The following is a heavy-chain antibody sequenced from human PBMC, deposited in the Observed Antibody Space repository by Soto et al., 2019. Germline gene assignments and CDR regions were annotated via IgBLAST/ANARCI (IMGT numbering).Heavy chain of an antibody. Sequence: PGGSLRLSCSASGFAFSPYAMHWVRQAPGKGLEYVSAVSNNGGSIYYADSVKGRFTISRDNSNNMPHLQMSSLRAEDTAIYYCVKDVGSHIRCYDCPFDVWGQGKMVTVSS. CDR1: GFAFSPYA. CDR3: VKDVGSHIRCYDCPFDV. D-gene: IGHD3-3*01. CDR2: VSNNGGSI. V-gene: IGHV3-64D*06. J-gene: IGHJ3*01.